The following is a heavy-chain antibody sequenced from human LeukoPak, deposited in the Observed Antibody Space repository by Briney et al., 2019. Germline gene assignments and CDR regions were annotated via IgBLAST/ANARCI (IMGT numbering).Heavy chain of an antibody. Sequence: PGGSLRLSCAASGFTFSSYWMHWVRQAPGKGLEWVSYISSRGGAIYYADSVKGRFTISRDNAKNSLYLQMNSLRAEDTAVYYCARESGYTYNDAFDIWGQGTMVTVSS. V-gene: IGHV3-48*04. J-gene: IGHJ3*02. CDR3: ARESGYTYNDAFDI. CDR1: GFTFSSYW. D-gene: IGHD5-12*01. CDR2: ISSRGGAI.